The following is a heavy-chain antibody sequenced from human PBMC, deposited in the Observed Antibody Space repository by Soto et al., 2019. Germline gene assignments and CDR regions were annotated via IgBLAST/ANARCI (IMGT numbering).Heavy chain of an antibody. Sequence: ASVKVSCKASGYTFTSYGISWVRQAPGQGLEWMGWISAYNGNTNYAQKLQGRVTMTTDTSTSTAYMELRSLRSDDTAVYYCARDSGHCSGGSCRNFDYWGQGTLVTVSS. CDR3: ARDSGHCSGGSCRNFDY. CDR2: ISAYNGNT. J-gene: IGHJ4*02. D-gene: IGHD2-15*01. V-gene: IGHV1-18*01. CDR1: GYTFTSYG.